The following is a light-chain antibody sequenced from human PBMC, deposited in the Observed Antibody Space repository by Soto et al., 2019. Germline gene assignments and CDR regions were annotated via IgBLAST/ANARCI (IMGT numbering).Light chain of an antibody. CDR2: DDS. J-gene: IGLJ2*01. CDR3: QVWDSSSYVV. Sequence: SYELTQPPSVSVAPGQTARITCGGNNIGSKSVHWYQQKPGQAPVLVVYDDSDRPSGIPGRFSGSNSGNTATLTISRVEAGDEADYYCQVWDSSSYVVFGGGTKLTVL. V-gene: IGLV3-21*02. CDR1: NIGSKS.